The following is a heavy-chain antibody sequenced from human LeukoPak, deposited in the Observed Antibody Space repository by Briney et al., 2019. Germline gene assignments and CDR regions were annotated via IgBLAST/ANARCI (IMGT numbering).Heavy chain of an antibody. Sequence: PGGSLRLSCAASGFTFSSYSMNWVRQAPGKGLEWVSSISSSSSYIYYADSVKGRFTISRDNAKNSLYLQMNSLRAEDTAVYYCARDDGDGYNHYYFDYWGQGTLVTVSS. CDR1: GFTFSSYS. V-gene: IGHV3-21*01. CDR3: ARDDGDGYNHYYFDY. J-gene: IGHJ4*02. CDR2: ISSSSSYI. D-gene: IGHD5-24*01.